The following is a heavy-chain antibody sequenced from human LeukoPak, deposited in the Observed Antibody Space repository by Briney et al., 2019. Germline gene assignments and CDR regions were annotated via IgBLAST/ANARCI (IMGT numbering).Heavy chain of an antibody. CDR1: GYTLTQLS. Sequence: GASVKVSCKVSGYTLTQLSMHWVRQAPGKGREWMGGFDPEDGETIYAQKSQGRDTMTENTSTDTAYMELSSLRSEDTAVYYCATPRFSDAFDIWGQGTMVTVSS. V-gene: IGHV1-24*01. J-gene: IGHJ3*02. D-gene: IGHD3-16*01. CDR3: ATPRFSDAFDI. CDR2: FDPEDGET.